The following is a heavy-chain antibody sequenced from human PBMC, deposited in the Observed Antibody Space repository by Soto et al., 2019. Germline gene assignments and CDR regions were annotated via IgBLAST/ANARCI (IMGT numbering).Heavy chain of an antibody. CDR2: IYYSGTT. CDR1: GDSITSNSYF. CDR3: ARGLITGSQYSGGWYYFDS. J-gene: IGHJ4*02. Sequence: SETLSLTCTVSGDSITSNSYFWAWIRQPPGKGLEWIGSIYYSGTTYYNPSLKSRVTISVDWSKNQFSLKLSSVTAADTAVYYCARGLITGSQYSGGWYYFDSWGQGTQVTVSS. D-gene: IGHD1-26*01. V-gene: IGHV4-39*01.